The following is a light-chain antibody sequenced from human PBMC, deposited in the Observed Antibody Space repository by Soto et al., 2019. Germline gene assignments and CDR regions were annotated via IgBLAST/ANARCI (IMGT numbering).Light chain of an antibody. CDR2: KAS. J-gene: IGKJ2*01. CDR3: QQYNSS. Sequence: DIQVTQCPSTLSASVGDRVTITCRASQSISSWLAWYQQKPGKAPKLLIYKASSLESGVPSRFSGSGSGTEFTLTISSLQPDDFATYYCQQYNSSFGQGTKVDIK. CDR1: QSISSW. V-gene: IGKV1-5*03.